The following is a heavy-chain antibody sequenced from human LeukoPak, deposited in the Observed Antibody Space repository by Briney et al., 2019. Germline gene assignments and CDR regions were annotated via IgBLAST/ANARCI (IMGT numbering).Heavy chain of an antibody. CDR3: ARAPRKGIAKSYYFDY. Sequence: SSETLSLTCTVSGGSVSSGSYYWSWIRQPPGKGLEWIGYIYYSGGTNYNPSLKSRVTISVDTSKNQFSLKLSSVTAADTAVYYCARAPRKGIAKSYYFDYWGQGTLVTVSS. V-gene: IGHV4-61*01. J-gene: IGHJ4*02. CDR1: GGSVSSGSYY. D-gene: IGHD6-13*01. CDR2: IYYSGGT.